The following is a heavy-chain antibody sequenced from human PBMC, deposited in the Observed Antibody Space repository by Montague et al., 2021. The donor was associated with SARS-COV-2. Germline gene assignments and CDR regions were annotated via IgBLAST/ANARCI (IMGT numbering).Heavy chain of an antibody. CDR1: GGSISSYY. V-gene: IGHV4-59*01. CDR2: IYYSGST. D-gene: IGHD6-13*01. Sequence: SETLSLTCTVSGGSISSYYWSWIRQPPGKGLEWIGYIYYSGSTNYNPSLKSRVTISVDASKNQFSLKLSSVTAADTAVYYCAGDSGYWAQQLVPPRLYYYDYGMDVWGQGTTVTVSS. CDR3: AGDSGYWAQQLVPPRLYYYDYGMDV. J-gene: IGHJ6*02.